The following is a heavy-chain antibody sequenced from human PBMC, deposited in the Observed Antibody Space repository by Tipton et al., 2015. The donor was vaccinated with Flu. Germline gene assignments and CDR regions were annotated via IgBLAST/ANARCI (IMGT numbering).Heavy chain of an antibody. CDR3: ARGSGSGTFMIFDF. J-gene: IGHJ4*02. Sequence: LRLSCTVSGYSLSSYYWSWIRQPAGKGLEWIGRIYTSGGSKYNPSLRGRLTMSVDASKKEFSLKLSSVTAADTAVYYCARGSGSGTFMIFDFWGRGTLVTVSS. CDR1: GYSLSSYY. D-gene: IGHD3-10*01. CDR2: IYTSGGS. V-gene: IGHV4-4*07.